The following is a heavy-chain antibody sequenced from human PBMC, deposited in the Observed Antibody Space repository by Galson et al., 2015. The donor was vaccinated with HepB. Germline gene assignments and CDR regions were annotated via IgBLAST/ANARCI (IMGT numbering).Heavy chain of an antibody. CDR2: IYYSGST. Sequence: ETLSLTCTVSGGSISSYYWSWIRQPPGKGLEWIGYIYYSGSTNYNPSLKSRVTISVDTSKNQFSLKLSSVTAADTAVYYCARVHPFGDAFDIWGQGTMVTVSS. J-gene: IGHJ3*02. CDR3: ARVHPFGDAFDI. D-gene: IGHD3-16*01. CDR1: GGSISSYY. V-gene: IGHV4-59*01.